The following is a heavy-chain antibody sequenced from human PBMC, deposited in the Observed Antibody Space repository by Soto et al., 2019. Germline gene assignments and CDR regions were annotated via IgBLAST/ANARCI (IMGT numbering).Heavy chain of an antibody. CDR3: AREYYYGSGTNWFDP. Sequence: PSETLSLTCTVSGGSISSYYWSWIRQPPGKGLEWIGYIYYSGSTNYNPSLKSRVTISVDTSKNQFSLKLSSVTAADTAVYYCAREYYYGSGTNWFDPWGQGTLVTVSS. CDR2: IYYSGST. V-gene: IGHV4-59*01. CDR1: GGSISSYY. D-gene: IGHD3-10*01. J-gene: IGHJ5*02.